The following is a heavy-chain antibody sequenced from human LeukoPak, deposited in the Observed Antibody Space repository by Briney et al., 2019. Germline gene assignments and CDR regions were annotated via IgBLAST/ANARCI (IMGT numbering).Heavy chain of an antibody. CDR2: INWNGGST. D-gene: IGHD4/OR15-4a*01. J-gene: IGHJ4*02. CDR1: GFTFDDYG. CDR3: ARVHGAYPFDY. Sequence: GGSLRLSCAASGFTFDDYGMSWVRQAPGKGLEWVSGINWNGGSTGYADSVKGRFTISRDNAKNSLYLQMNSLRAEDTAMYYCARVHGAYPFDYWGQGTLVAVSS. V-gene: IGHV3-20*04.